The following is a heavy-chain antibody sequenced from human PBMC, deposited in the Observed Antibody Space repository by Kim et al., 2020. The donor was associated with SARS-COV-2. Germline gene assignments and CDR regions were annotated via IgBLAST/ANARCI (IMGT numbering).Heavy chain of an antibody. V-gene: IGHV3-23*01. D-gene: IGHD6-13*01. Sequence: GGSLRLSCAASGFTFSSYAMSWVRQAPGKGLEWVSAISGSGGSTYYADSVKGRFTISRDNSKNTLYLQMNSLRAEDTAVYYCARIPAAAERYYFDYWGQGTLVTVSS. CDR1: GFTFSSYA. CDR3: ARIPAAAERYYFDY. CDR2: ISGSGGST. J-gene: IGHJ4*02.